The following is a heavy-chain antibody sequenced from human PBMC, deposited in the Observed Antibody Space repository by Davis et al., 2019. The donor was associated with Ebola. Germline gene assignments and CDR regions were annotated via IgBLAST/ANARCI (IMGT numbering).Heavy chain of an antibody. Sequence: AASVKVSCKASGYTFSGYFMHWVRQAPGQGLEWMGQINPNSGGTNYAQKLQGRVTMTTDTSTSTAYMELRSLRSDDTAVYYCASDSILSSSGFLDYWGQGTLVTVSS. CDR1: GYTFSGYF. D-gene: IGHD6-13*01. V-gene: IGHV1-2*06. J-gene: IGHJ4*02. CDR3: ASDSILSSSGFLDY. CDR2: INPNSGGT.